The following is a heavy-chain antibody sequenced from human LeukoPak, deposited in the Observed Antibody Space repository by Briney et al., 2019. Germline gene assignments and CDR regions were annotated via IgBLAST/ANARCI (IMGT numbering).Heavy chain of an antibody. J-gene: IGHJ5*02. CDR1: GFTFSSYA. V-gene: IGHV3-23*01. CDR3: AKSRHDTSRLPFDP. Sequence: GGSLRLFCAASGFTFSSYAMSWVRQAPGKGLEWVSGISATDGSTSYADSVKGRFTVSRDNSKNTLYLQMNSMRADDTAVYYCAKSRHDTSRLPFDPWGQGTLVTVSS. D-gene: IGHD3-22*01. CDR2: ISATDGST.